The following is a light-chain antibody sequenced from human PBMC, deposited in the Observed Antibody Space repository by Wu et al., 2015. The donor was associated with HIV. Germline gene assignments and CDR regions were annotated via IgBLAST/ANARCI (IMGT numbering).Light chain of an antibody. V-gene: IGKV1-8*01. CDR1: QHIRSS. J-gene: IGKJ1*01. Sequence: AIQITQSPSSLSASTGDTVNITCQTSQHIRSSLAWYRQKPGKVPELLIYAASNLHRGVPSRFSGSGSGTSFTLTIANLQPEDFATYYCQQTYRILRFGQGTKVEV. CDR2: AAS. CDR3: QQTYRILR.